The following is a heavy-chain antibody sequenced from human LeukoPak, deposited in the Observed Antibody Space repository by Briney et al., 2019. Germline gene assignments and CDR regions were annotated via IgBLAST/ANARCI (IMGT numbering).Heavy chain of an antibody. D-gene: IGHD3-22*01. Sequence: GGSLRLSCAASGFTFSSYGMHWVRQAPGKGLEWVAVISYDGSNKYYADSVKGRFTISRDNSKNTLYLQMNSLRAEDTAVHYCAKDLLYDSSGYFLYWGQGTLVTVSS. CDR3: AKDLLYDSSGYFLY. CDR1: GFTFSSYG. V-gene: IGHV3-30*18. J-gene: IGHJ4*02. CDR2: ISYDGSNK.